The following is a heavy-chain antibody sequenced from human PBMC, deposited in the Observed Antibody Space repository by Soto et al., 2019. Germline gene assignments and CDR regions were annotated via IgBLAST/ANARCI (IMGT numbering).Heavy chain of an antibody. V-gene: IGHV4-39*01. D-gene: IGHD2-15*01. J-gene: IGHJ4*02. CDR2: IYYSGST. CDR3: ARLGCSGGSCYIYFDY. Sequence: SETLSLTCTVSGGSISSSSYYWGWIRQPPGKGLEWIGSIYYSGSTYYNPSLKSRVTISVDTSKNQCSLKLSSVTAADTAVYYCARLGCSGGSCYIYFDYWGQGTLVTVSS. CDR1: GGSISSSSYY.